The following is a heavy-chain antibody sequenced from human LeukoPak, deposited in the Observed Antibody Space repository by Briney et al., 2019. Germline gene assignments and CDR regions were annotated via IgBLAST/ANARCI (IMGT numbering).Heavy chain of an antibody. CDR3: ARDFPYYYDTSGYYSDY. CDR1: GFTFSSYW. V-gene: IGHV3-7*01. J-gene: IGHJ4*02. CDR2: IKQDGSEK. D-gene: IGHD3-22*01. Sequence: GGSLRLSCVASGFTFSSYWMRWARQAPGKGLEWVANIKQDGSEKYYVDFVKGRFTISRDNAKNSLYLQMNSLRAEDTALYYCARDFPYYYDTSGYYSDYWGQGTLVTVSS.